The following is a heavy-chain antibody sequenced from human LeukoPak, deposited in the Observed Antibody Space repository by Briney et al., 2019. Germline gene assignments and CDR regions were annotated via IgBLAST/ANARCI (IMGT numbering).Heavy chain of an antibody. Sequence: PGGSLRLSCAASGYTFTGYYMHWVRQAPGQGLEWMGWINPNSGGTDYAQKFQGRVTMTRDTSISTAYMELSRLRSDDTAVYYCASLNWNDRFDHWGQGTLVTVSS. V-gene: IGHV1-2*02. CDR1: GYTFTGYY. CDR3: ASLNWNDRFDH. J-gene: IGHJ4*02. D-gene: IGHD1-1*01. CDR2: INPNSGGT.